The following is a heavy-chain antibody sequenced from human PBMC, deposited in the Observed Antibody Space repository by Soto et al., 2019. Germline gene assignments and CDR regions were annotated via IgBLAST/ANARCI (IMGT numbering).Heavy chain of an antibody. J-gene: IGHJ6*02. V-gene: IGHV4-30-2*01. CDR1: GGSIRSGGYS. CDR3: ARAAPPSARLNACYGMDV. CDR2: IYHSGCT. D-gene: IGHD2-2*01. Sequence: TLSLTCAVPGGSIRSGGYSWSWIRPPPGKGLEWIGYIYHSGCTYYNPSLKSRVTISGDKSKNQFSLKLSSVTAADTAVYYCARAAPPSARLNACYGMDVWGQGTTVTVSS.